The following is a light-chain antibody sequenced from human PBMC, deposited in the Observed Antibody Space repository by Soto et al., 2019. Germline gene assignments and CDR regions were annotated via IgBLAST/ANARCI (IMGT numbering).Light chain of an antibody. CDR2: EVI. J-gene: IGLJ3*02. Sequence: QSALTQPPSASGSPGQSVTISCTGTSSDVGGHNFVSWYQQHPGKAPKLVIYEVIKRPSGVPDRFSGSKSGNTASLTVSGLQAEDEADYYCCSYAGSSTSWVFGGGTKLTVL. CDR3: CSYAGSSTSWV. CDR1: SSDVGGHNF. V-gene: IGLV2-8*01.